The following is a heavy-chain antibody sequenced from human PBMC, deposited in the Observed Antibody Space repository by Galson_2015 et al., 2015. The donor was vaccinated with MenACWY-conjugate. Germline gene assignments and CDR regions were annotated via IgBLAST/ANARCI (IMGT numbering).Heavy chain of an antibody. V-gene: IGHV3-7*03. CDR1: GFTFSSYW. CDR2: IKQDGSEK. Sequence: SLRLSCAASGFTFSSYWMSWVRQAPGKGLEWVANIKQDGSEKYYVDSVKGRFTISRDNAKNSLYLQMNSLRAEDTAVYYCARDRGGFTIFGRAFDYWGQGTLVTVSS. D-gene: IGHD3-3*01. CDR3: ARDRGGFTIFGRAFDY. J-gene: IGHJ4*02.